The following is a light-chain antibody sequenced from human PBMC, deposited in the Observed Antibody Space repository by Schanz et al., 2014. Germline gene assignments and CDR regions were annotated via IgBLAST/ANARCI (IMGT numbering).Light chain of an antibody. Sequence: QSVLTQPPSVSGAPGQRVTISCSGSSSNIGAGYDVHWYQQFPGTAPKLLIFGDTKRHSGVPDRFSGSKSGNTASLTISGLQAEDEADYYCSSYAGSDNLVFGGGTKLTVL. J-gene: IGLJ3*02. CDR3: SSYAGSDNLV. CDR1: SSNIGAGYD. CDR2: GDT. V-gene: IGLV1-40*01.